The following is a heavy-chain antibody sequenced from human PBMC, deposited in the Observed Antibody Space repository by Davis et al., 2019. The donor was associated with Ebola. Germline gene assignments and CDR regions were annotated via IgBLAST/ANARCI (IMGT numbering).Heavy chain of an antibody. CDR1: GGSISSYY. D-gene: IGHD3-10*01. V-gene: IGHV4-59*08. CDR2: IYYSGST. J-gene: IGHJ6*02. CDR3: ARVLWVEDEYYGMDV. Sequence: MPSETLSLTCTVSGGSISSYYWSWIRQPPGKGLEWIGYIYYSGSTNYNPSLKSRVSISVDTSKNQFSLKLSSVTAADTAVYYCARVLWVEDEYYGMDVWGQGTTVTVSS.